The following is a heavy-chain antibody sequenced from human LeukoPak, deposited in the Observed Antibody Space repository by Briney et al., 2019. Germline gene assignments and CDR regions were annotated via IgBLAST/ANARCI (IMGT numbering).Heavy chain of an antibody. D-gene: IGHD1-26*01. V-gene: IGHV3-53*01. J-gene: IGHJ4*02. CDR3: AKDSLGATQFDY. Sequence: PGGSLRLSCAVSGFTVSSTYLTWVRQAPGKGLEWVSIIYSGGSTYSADSVKGRFTISRDTSKNTLYLQMNSLRAEDTAVYYCAKDSLGATQFDYWGQGTLVTVSS. CDR1: GFTVSSTY. CDR2: IYSGGST.